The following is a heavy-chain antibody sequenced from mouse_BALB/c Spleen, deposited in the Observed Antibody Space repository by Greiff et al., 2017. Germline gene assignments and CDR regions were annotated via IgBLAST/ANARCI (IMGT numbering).Heavy chain of an antibody. CDR2: ISSGSSTI. CDR3: ARRYRYDDWFAY. CDR1: GFTFSSFG. D-gene: IGHD2-14*01. Sequence: EVQLQQSGGGLVQPGGSRKLSCAASGFTFSSFGMHWVRQAPEKGLEWVAYISSGSSTIYYADTVKGRFTISRDNPKNTLFLQMTSLRSEDTAMYYCARRYRYDDWFAYWGQGTLVTVSA. J-gene: IGHJ3*01. V-gene: IGHV5-17*02.